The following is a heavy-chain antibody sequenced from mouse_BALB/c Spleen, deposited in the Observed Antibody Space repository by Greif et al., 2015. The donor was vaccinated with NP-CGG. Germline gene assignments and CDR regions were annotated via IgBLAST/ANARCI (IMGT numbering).Heavy chain of an antibody. CDR2: IYPGNVNT. CDR1: GYTFTSYY. V-gene: IGHV1S56*01. Sequence: QVQLQQSGPELVKPGASVRISCKASGYTFTSYYIHWVKPRPGQGLEWIGWIYPGNVNTKYNEKFKGKATLTADKSSSTAYMQLSSLTSEDSAVYFCAKIPYYYGSSYYAMDYWGQETSVTVSS. J-gene: IGHJ4*01. D-gene: IGHD1-1*01. CDR3: AKIPYYYGSSYYAMDY.